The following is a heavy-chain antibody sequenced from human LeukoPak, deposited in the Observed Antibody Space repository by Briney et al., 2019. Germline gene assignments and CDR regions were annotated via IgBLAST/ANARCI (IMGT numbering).Heavy chain of an antibody. D-gene: IGHD6-19*01. CDR3: ARGGSGWGGNWYFDL. CDR1: GGTFSSYA. V-gene: IGHV1-69*13. J-gene: IGHJ2*01. CDR2: IIPIFGTA. Sequence: SVKVSCKASGGTFSSYAISWVRQAPGQGLEWMGGIIPIFGTANYAQKFQGRVTITADESTSTAYMELSSLRSEDTAVYYCARGGSGWGGNWYFDLWGRGTLVTVSS.